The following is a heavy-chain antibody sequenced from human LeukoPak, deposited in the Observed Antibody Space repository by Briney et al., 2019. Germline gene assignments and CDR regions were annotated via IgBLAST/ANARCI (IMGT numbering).Heavy chain of an antibody. J-gene: IGHJ5*01. D-gene: IGHD6-13*01. V-gene: IGHV3-23*01. CDR3: ATGGVASARPDS. CDR1: GFTFSNSA. Sequence: GGSLRLSCAASGFTFSNSAMTWVRQAPGKGLDWVSSPERSGGNTYYADSVKGRFTISRDSSRNTLFLQMISLKVEDTAVYCCATGGVASARPDSWGQGTLVTVSS. CDR2: PERSGGNT.